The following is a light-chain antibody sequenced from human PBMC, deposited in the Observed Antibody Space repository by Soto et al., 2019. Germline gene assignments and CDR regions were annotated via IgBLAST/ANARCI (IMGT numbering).Light chain of an antibody. CDR3: MQALQTPT. V-gene: IGKV2-28*01. CDR1: QSLLHSNGYNY. CDR2: LGS. J-gene: IGKJ4*01. Sequence: DIAMTQSPLSLPVTPGEPASISCRSSQSLLHSNGYNYSDWYLQKPGQSPQLLIYLGSNRASGVPERFSGSGAGTDFTLKISRVEAEDVGVYYCMQALQTPTFGGGTKVEIK.